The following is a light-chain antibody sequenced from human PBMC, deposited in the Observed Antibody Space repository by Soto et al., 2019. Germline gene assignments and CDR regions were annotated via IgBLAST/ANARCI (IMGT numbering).Light chain of an antibody. V-gene: IGLV4-69*01. CDR2: LDAYGSH. CDR3: QTWGTDIHVV. Sequence: QSVLTQSPSASASLGASVKLTCTLSSGHSNYAIAWHQQQPGKGPRYLMKLDAYGSHKKGDGIPDRFSGSSSGAERYLTISSLQSEDEADYYCQTWGTDIHVVFGGGTKVTVL. CDR1: SGHSNYA. J-gene: IGLJ2*01.